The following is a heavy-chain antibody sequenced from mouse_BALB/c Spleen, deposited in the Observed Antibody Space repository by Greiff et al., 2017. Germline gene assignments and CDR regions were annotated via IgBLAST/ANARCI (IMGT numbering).Heavy chain of an antibody. CDR2: IRNKANGYTT. CDR3: ARDLNWDYAMDY. CDR1: GFTFTDYY. V-gene: IGHV7-3*02. J-gene: IGHJ4*01. D-gene: IGHD4-1*01. Sequence: VQLKESGGGLVQPGGSLRLSCATSGFTFTDYYMSWVRQPPGKALEWLGFIRNKANGYTTEYSASVKGRFTISRDNSQSILYLQMNTLRAEDSATYYCARDLNWDYAMDYWGQGTSVTVSS.